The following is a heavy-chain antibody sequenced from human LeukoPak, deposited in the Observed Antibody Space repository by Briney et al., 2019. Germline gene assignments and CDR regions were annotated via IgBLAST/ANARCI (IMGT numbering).Heavy chain of an antibody. Sequence: GASVKVSCKASGYTFTGYYLHWARQAPGGGLEWMGWLNPNSGGTNYAQKFQDRVTITRDTSVSTAYMELSRLRSDDTAVYYCARVGAYYDSSAFFDFWGQGTLVTVSS. V-gene: IGHV1-2*02. J-gene: IGHJ4*02. CDR3: ARVGAYYDSSAFFDF. D-gene: IGHD3-22*01. CDR1: GYTFTGYY. CDR2: LNPNSGGT.